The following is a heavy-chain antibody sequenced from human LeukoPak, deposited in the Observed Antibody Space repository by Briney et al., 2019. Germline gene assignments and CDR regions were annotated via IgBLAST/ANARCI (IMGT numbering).Heavy chain of an antibody. Sequence: GGSLRLSCAASGFTFSSYAMSWVRQAPGMGLEWVSAISGSGGSTYYADSVKGRFTISRDNSKNTLYLQMNSLRAEDTAVYYCAKSRGYSYGSPFYFDYWGQGTLVTVSS. CDR3: AKSRGYSYGSPFYFDY. CDR2: ISGSGGST. D-gene: IGHD5-18*01. CDR1: GFTFSSYA. V-gene: IGHV3-23*01. J-gene: IGHJ4*02.